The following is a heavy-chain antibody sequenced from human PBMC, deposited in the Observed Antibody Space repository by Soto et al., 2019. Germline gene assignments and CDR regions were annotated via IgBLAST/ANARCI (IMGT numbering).Heavy chain of an antibody. CDR1: GGTFSSYA. J-gene: IGHJ4*02. CDR2: IIPIFGTA. CDR3: ARDRPSTVVARYDY. D-gene: IGHD2-15*01. V-gene: IGHV1-69*13. Sequence: ASVKVSCKASGGTFSSYAISWVRQAPGQGLEWMGGIIPIFGTANYAQKFQGRVTITADESTSTAYMELSSLRSEDTAVYYCARDRPSTVVARYDYWSQGTLVTVSS.